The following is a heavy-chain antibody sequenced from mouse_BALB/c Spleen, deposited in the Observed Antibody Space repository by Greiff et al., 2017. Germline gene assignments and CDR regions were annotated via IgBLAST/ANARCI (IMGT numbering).Heavy chain of an antibody. CDR3: ARGNGNYPHWYFDV. D-gene: IGHD2-1*01. J-gene: IGHJ1*01. CDR1: GYAFSSYW. CDR2: IYPGDGDT. V-gene: IGHV1-80*01. Sequence: QVQLQQSGAELVRPGSSVKISCKASGYAFSSYWMNWVKQRPGQGLEWIGQIYPGDGDTNYNGKFKGKATLTADKSSSTAYMQLSSLTSEDSAVYFCARGNGNYPHWYFDVWGAGTTVTVSS.